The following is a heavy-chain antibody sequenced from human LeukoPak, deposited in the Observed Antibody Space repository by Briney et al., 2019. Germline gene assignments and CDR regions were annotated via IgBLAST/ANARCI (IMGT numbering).Heavy chain of an antibody. D-gene: IGHD3-9*01. CDR3: ARVHDTTGYYHYFDS. V-gene: IGHV3-30*04. J-gene: IGHJ4*02. CDR1: GFTFSTYP. Sequence: GGSLRLSCEASGFTFSTYPMHWVRQAPDKGLEWVAMISYHESNEYYADSVKGRFTISRDNSKNTLYLQMNNPRVEDTAIYYCARVHDTTGYYHYFDSWGQGTLVTVSS. CDR2: ISYHESNE.